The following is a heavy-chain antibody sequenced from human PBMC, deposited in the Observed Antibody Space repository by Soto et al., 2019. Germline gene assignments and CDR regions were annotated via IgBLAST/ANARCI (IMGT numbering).Heavy chain of an antibody. CDR2: IRSKAYGGTT. D-gene: IGHD5-18*01. CDR3: TRGYSYGYDY. CDR1: GFTFGDCA. V-gene: IGHV3-49*03. Sequence: GGSLRLSCTASGFTFGDCAMSWFRQAPGKGLEWVGFIRSKAYGGTTEYAASVKGRFTISRDDSKSIAYLQMNSLKTEDTAVYYCTRGYSYGYDYWGQGTLVTVSS. J-gene: IGHJ4*02.